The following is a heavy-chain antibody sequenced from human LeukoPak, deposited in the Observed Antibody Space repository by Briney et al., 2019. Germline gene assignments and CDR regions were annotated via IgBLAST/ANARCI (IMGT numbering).Heavy chain of an antibody. CDR1: GFTLSSYW. Sequence: GGSLRLSCAASGFTLSSYWMSWVRQAPGKGLEWVANIKTDGSQIYYVDSVKGRFTISRDNAKNSLYLQMNSLRAEDTAVYYCARDLNWETYWGQGTLVSVSS. CDR3: ARDLNWETY. D-gene: IGHD7-27*01. V-gene: IGHV3-7*01. J-gene: IGHJ4*02. CDR2: IKTDGSQI.